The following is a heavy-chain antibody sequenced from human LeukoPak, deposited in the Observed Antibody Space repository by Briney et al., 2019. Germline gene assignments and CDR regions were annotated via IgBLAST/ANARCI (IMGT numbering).Heavy chain of an antibody. CDR1: GFTFSDYY. Sequence: GGSLRLSCVASGFTFSDYYMSWIRQAPGKGLEWVSYISSSSSYTNYADSVKGRFTISRDNAKNSLYLQMDSLRAEDTAVYYCAKDGDYIDYWGQGTLVTVSS. CDR3: AKDGDYIDY. CDR2: ISSSSSYT. V-gene: IGHV3-11*05. D-gene: IGHD4-17*01. J-gene: IGHJ4*02.